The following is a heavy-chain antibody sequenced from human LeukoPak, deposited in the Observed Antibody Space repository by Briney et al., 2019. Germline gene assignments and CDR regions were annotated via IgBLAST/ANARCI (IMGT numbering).Heavy chain of an antibody. CDR3: ARDRGLGATPFYSFDY. Sequence: GGSLRLSCAASGFTFSSYGMHWVRQAPGKGLEWVAVIWYDGSNKYYADSVKGRFTISRDNPKNTLYLQMNSLRAEDTAVYYCARDRGLGATPFYSFDYWGQGTLVTVSS. CDR1: GFTFSSYG. V-gene: IGHV3-33*01. J-gene: IGHJ4*02. CDR2: IWYDGSNK. D-gene: IGHD1-26*01.